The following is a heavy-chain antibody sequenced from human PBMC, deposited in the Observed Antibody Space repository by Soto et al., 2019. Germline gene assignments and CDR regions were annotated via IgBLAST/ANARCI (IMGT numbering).Heavy chain of an antibody. CDR1: GYTFTSYG. D-gene: IGHD6-19*01. CDR2: ISAYNGNT. CDR3: ARDSRAVAGPIYYYYGLDV. J-gene: IGHJ6*02. Sequence: GASVKVSCKASGYTFTSYGISWVRQAHGQGLEWMGWISAYNGNTNYAQNLQGRVTMTTDTSTSTAYMELRSLRSVDTAVYYCARDSRAVAGPIYYYYGLDVWGQGTTVTVSS. V-gene: IGHV1-18*04.